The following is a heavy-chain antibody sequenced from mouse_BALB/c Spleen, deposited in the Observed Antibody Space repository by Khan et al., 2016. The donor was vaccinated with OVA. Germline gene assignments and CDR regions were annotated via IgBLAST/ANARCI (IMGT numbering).Heavy chain of an antibody. Sequence: QVQLQQSGAELVNPGASVNLSCKASGYTLTSYWMNWVKQRPGQGLEWIGEINPSNGRTNYNEKFKSKATLTVDKSSSTAYMQLSSPTSEDSAVYYCSRLLMNFDCWGQGATLTGSS. D-gene: IGHD2-1*01. J-gene: IGHJ2*01. V-gene: IGHV1S81*02. CDR2: INPSNGRT. CDR1: GYTLTSYW. CDR3: SRLLMNFDC.